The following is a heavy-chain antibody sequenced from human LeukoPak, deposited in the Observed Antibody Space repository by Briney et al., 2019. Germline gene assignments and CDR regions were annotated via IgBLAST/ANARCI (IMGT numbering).Heavy chain of an antibody. CDR3: ARAQVRSRDAFDI. Sequence: GGSLRLSCAASGFTFSDYYMSWIRQAPGKGLEWVSYISSSGSTIYYADSVKGRFTISRDNAKNSLYLQMDSLRAEDTAVYYCARAQVRSRDAFDIWGQGTMVTVSS. CDR2: ISSSGSTI. V-gene: IGHV3-11*04. D-gene: IGHD3-22*01. CDR1: GFTFSDYY. J-gene: IGHJ3*02.